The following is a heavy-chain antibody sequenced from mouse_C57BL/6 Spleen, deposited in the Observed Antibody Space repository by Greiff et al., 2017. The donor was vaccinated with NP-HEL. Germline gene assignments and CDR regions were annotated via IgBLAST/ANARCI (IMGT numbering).Heavy chain of an antibody. CDR2: INPNNGGT. V-gene: IGHV1-18*01. D-gene: IGHD1-1*01. Sequence: VQLQQSGPELVKPGASVKIPCKASGYTFTDYNMDWVKQSHGKSLEWIGDINPNNGGTIYNQKFKGKATLTVDKSSSPAYMELRSLTSEDTAVYYCARHYYGSNYAMDYWGQGTSVTVSS. CDR3: ARHYYGSNYAMDY. CDR1: GYTFTDYN. J-gene: IGHJ4*01.